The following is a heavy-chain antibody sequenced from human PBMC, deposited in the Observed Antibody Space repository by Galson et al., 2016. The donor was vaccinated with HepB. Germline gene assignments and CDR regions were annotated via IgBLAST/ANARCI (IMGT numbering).Heavy chain of an antibody. Sequence: SLRLSCAASGIIFSSYGMHWVRQAPGKGLEWVALIYDDGSNIYYADSVKDRFTISRDNSKNTLYLQMNSLRVEDTAVYYCARDRDLERRDWGQGTLVTVSS. D-gene: IGHD1-1*01. J-gene: IGHJ4*02. CDR3: ARDRDLERRD. CDR1: GIIFSSYG. V-gene: IGHV3-33*01. CDR2: IYDDGSNI.